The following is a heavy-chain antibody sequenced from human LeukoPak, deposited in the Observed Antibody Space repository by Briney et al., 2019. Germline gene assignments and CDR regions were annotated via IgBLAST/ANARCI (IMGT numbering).Heavy chain of an antibody. CDR3: ARDLRYCTRTSCYTEYFQH. D-gene: IGHD2-2*02. CDR2: IYYSGST. Sequence: PSETLSLTCTVSGGSISSGENYWSWIRQPPGKGLEWIGYIYYSGSTYYNPSLKSRVTISVDTSKNQISLKLSSVTAADTAVYYCARDLRYCTRTSCYTEYFQHWGQGTLVTVSS. CDR1: GGSISSGENY. V-gene: IGHV4-30-4*08. J-gene: IGHJ1*01.